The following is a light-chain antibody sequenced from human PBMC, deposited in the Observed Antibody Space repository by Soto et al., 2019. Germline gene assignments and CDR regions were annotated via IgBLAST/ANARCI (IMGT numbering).Light chain of an antibody. V-gene: IGLV2-23*02. Sequence: QSALTQPASVSGSPGRSITFSCTGASHDVGTYDLVSWFQQHPGEAPKLMIYEVTKRPSGVSNRFSGSKSGNTASLTISGLQAEDEADYYCCSYAGGGTYVFRTGTKLTVL. J-gene: IGLJ1*01. CDR3: CSYAGGGTYV. CDR2: EVT. CDR1: SHDVGTYDL.